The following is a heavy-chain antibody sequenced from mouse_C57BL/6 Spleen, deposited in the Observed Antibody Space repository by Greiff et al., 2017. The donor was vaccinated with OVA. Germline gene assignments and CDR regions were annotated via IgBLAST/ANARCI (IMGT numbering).Heavy chain of an antibody. D-gene: IGHD1-1*01. J-gene: IGHJ4*01. Sequence: VKLVESGPGLVQPSQSLSITCTASGFSLTSYGVHWVRQSPGKGLEWLGVIWSGGSTDYNAAFISRLSISKDNSKSQVFFKMNSLQADDTAIDYCARNPGKGAMDYWGQGTSVTVSS. CDR1: GFSLTSYG. V-gene: IGHV2-2*01. CDR2: IWSGGST. CDR3: ARNPGKGAMDY.